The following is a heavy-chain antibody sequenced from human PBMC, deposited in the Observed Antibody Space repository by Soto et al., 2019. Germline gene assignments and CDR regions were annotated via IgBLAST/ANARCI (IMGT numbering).Heavy chain of an antibody. V-gene: IGHV1-69*04. CDR3: ARDSPHDYFDY. Sequence: SVKVSCKASGGTFSSYTISWVRQAPGQGLEWMGRIIPILGIANYAQKFQGRVTITADKSTSTTYMELSSLKSEDTAVYYCARDSPHDYFDYWGQGTLVTVSS. CDR1: GGTFSSYT. J-gene: IGHJ4*02. CDR2: IIPILGIA.